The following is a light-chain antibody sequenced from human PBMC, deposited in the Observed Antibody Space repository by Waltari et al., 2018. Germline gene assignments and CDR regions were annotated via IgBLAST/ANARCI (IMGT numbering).Light chain of an antibody. V-gene: IGKV4-1*01. CDR1: QSLLHSSNNKNY. CDR2: WAS. J-gene: IGKJ1*01. Sequence: DIVMTQSPDSLAVSLGERATINCKSSQSLLHSSNNKNYLAWYQQKPGQPPELLFYWASTRESGVPDRFSGSGSGTDFTLTISSLQAEDVAVFYSQQYYSPPWTFGQGTKVEIK. CDR3: QQYYSPPWT.